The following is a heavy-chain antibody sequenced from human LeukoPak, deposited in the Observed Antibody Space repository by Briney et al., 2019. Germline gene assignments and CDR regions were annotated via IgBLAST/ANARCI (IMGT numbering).Heavy chain of an antibody. CDR1: RFTFSDYY. Sequence: GGSLTLSCAASRFTFSDYYMSWIRQAPGKGLVWVSYFYSSCSNIFYTVSVRVRFTIYRDNATNSLYLQRNSLRAEDTAVYYCAREKTSTQITMVRGVLDYWGQGNLVTVSS. J-gene: IGHJ4*02. CDR2: FYSSCSNI. V-gene: IGHV3-11*01. D-gene: IGHD3-10*01. CDR3: AREKTSTQITMVRGVLDY.